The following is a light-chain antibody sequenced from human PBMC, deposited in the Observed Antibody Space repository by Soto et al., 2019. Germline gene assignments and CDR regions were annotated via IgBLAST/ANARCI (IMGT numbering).Light chain of an antibody. CDR3: CSYIGHYIDV. Sequence: SALTQPRAVSGAPGQAGGISCTGNSRIFVGDKYVAWYQKPPGKPPTLVIFDVNTRPSGVPHRFSGSKSGNTASLTISPLLAEDEADYYCCSYIGHYIDVFGTGTKVTVL. CDR2: DVN. CDR1: SRIFVGDKY. V-gene: IGLV2-11*01. J-gene: IGLJ1*01.